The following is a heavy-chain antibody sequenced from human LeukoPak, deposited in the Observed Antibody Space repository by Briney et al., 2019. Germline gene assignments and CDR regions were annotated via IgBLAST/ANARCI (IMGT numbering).Heavy chain of an antibody. D-gene: IGHD3-9*01. CDR1: GYTLTELS. Sequence: ASVKVSCKVSGYTLTELSMHWVRQAPGKGLEWMGGFDPEDGETIYAQKFQGRVTMTEDTSTDTAYMELSSLRSEDTAVYYCATESPLRYFDWLGYYYGMDVWGQGTTVTVSS. V-gene: IGHV1-24*01. J-gene: IGHJ6*02. CDR2: FDPEDGET. CDR3: ATESPLRYFDWLGYYYGMDV.